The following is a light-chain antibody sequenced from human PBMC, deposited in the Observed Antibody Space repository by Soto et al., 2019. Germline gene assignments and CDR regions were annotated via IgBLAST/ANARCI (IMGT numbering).Light chain of an antibody. CDR3: QSYDSSLSNWV. CDR2: GNS. Sequence: QSVLTQPPSVSGAPGQRVTISCTGSSSNIGAGYDVHWYQQPPGTAPKLLIYGNSNRPSGVPDRLSGSKSGTSASLAITGLQAEDEADYYCQSYDSSLSNWVFGGGTKVTVL. CDR1: SSNIGAGYD. V-gene: IGLV1-40*01. J-gene: IGLJ3*02.